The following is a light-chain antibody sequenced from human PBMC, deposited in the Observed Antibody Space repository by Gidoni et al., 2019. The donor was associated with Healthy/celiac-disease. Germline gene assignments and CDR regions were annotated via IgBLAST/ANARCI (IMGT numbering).Light chain of an antibody. CDR2: GAS. V-gene: IGKV3-15*01. CDR3: QQYNNWPRT. CDR1: QSVSSN. Sequence: EILMTQSPATLSVSPGERAPLSCRASQSVSSNLAWYQQKPGQAPRLLIYGASTRATGIPARFSGSGSGTEFTLTISSLQSEDFAVYYCQQYNNWPRTFXXXTKVEIK. J-gene: IGKJ1*01.